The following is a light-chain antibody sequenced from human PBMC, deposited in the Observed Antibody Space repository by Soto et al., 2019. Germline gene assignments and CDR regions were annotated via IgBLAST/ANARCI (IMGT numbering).Light chain of an antibody. CDR3: QQYGSSPQRT. CDR1: QSVSSSY. J-gene: IGKJ1*01. Sequence: EIVGTQSPGTLSLSPGERATLSCRARQSVSSSYLAWYQQKPGQAPRLLIYGASSRATGIPDRFSGSWSGTDFTLTISRLEPEDFAVYYCQQYGSSPQRTFGQGTKVEIK. CDR2: GAS. V-gene: IGKV3-20*01.